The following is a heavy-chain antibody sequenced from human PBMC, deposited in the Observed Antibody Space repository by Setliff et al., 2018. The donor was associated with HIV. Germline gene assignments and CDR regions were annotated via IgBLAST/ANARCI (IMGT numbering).Heavy chain of an antibody. CDR1: GYSFSSYG. D-gene: IGHD4-17*01. Sequence: ASVMVSCKASGYSFSSYGIGWVRLAPGHGLEWMGWISGYSGNTNYAQKLQGRVTMTTDTSTSTAYMELSSLRSDDTAVYYCARQDGTTVLSKDFDYWGQGTLVTVSS. CDR2: ISGYSGNT. CDR3: ARQDGTTVLSKDFDY. V-gene: IGHV1-18*01. J-gene: IGHJ4*02.